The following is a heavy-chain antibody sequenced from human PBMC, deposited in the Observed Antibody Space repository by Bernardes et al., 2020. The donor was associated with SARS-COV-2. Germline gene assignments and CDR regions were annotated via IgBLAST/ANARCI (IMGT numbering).Heavy chain of an antibody. J-gene: IGHJ6*02. CDR2: VSLDESQK. V-gene: IGHV3-30*18. D-gene: IGHD3-3*02. Sequence: GGSLRLSCAASGFTFSYYGMHWVRQPPGKGLEWVAIVSLDESQKYYADSVKGRFTISRDNSKNTLYLQMNSLTAEDTAVYYCAKDRHFDGMDVWGQGTTVTVSS. CDR3: AKDRHFDGMDV. CDR1: GFTFSYYG.